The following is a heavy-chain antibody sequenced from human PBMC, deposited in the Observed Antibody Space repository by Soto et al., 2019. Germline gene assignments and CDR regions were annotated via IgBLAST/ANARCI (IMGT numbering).Heavy chain of an antibody. CDR2: ISYDGSNK. Sequence: GGSLRLSCAASGFTFSSYAMHWVRQAPGKGLEWVAVISYDGSNKYYADSVKGRFTISRDNSKNTLYLQMNSLRAEDTAVYYCARGPRNCSGGSCYSRWFDPWGQGTLVTVSS. CDR3: ARGPRNCSGGSCYSRWFDP. J-gene: IGHJ5*02. V-gene: IGHV3-30-3*01. D-gene: IGHD2-15*01. CDR1: GFTFSSYA.